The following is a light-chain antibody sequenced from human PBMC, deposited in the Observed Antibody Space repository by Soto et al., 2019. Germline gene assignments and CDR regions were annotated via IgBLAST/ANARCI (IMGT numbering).Light chain of an antibody. V-gene: IGKV3-20*01. CDR3: QHYGRSPPSWT. CDR2: DAS. CDR1: QSVSSNY. J-gene: IGKJ1*01. Sequence: EIVLTQSPGTLSLSPGERATLSCRASQSVSSNYLAWYQQKPGQPPRLLISDASSRATGIQDRFSGSGSGTDFTLTISGLEPEDFAVYYCQHYGRSPPSWTFGQGTKVEIK.